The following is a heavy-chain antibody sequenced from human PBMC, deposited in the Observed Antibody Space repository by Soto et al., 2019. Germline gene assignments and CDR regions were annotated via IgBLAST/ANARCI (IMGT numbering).Heavy chain of an antibody. CDR2: ISYDGSNK. Sequence: GVSLRLSCAASGFTFSSYGMHWVRQAPGKGLEWVAVISYDGSNKYYADSVKGRFTISRDNSKNTLYLQMNSLRAEDTAVYYCAKTLLTFWSGYLGGDYYYYGMDVWGQGTTGTV. CDR1: GFTFSSYG. D-gene: IGHD3-3*01. V-gene: IGHV3-30*18. CDR3: AKTLLTFWSGYLGGDYYYYGMDV. J-gene: IGHJ6*02.